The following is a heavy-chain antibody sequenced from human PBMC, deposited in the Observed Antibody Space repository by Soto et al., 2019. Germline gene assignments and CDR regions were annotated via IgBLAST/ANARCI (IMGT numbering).Heavy chain of an antibody. J-gene: IGHJ6*02. CDR2: IKQDGSEK. D-gene: IGHD2-2*01. V-gene: IGHV3-7*05. CDR3: ARYCSSTSCYEESNNYYYYYGMDV. CDR1: GFTFSSYW. Sequence: LRLSCAASGFTFSSYWMSWFRQAPGKGLEWVANIKQDGSEKYYVDSVKGRFTISRDNAKNSLYLQMNSLRAEDTAVYYCARYCSSTSCYEESNNYYYYYGMDVWGQGTTVTVSS.